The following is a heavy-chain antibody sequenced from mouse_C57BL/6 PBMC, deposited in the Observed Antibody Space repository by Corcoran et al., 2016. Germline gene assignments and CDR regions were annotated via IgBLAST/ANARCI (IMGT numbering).Heavy chain of an antibody. D-gene: IGHD2-4*01. CDR2: IYPGGGYT. Sequence: QVQLQQSGAELVRPGTSVKMSCKASGYTFTNCWIGWAKQRPGHGLEWIGDIYPGGGYTNYNEKFKGKATLTADKSSSTAYMQFSSLTSEDSAIYYCARRNDYDGDYFDYWGQGTTLTVSS. CDR1: GYTFTNCW. J-gene: IGHJ2*01. CDR3: ARRNDYDGDYFDY. V-gene: IGHV1-63*01.